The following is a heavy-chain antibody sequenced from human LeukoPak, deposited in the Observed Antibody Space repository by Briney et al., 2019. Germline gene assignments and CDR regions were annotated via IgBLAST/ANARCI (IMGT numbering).Heavy chain of an antibody. CDR2: INHSGST. J-gene: IGHJ5*02. V-gene: IGHV4-34*01. Sequence: SETLSLTCTVSGGSFNNYYWSWIRQPPGKGLEWIGEINHSGSTNYNPSLKSRVTISVDTSKNQFSLKLSSVTAADTAVYYCARCLKNWFDPWGQGTLVTVSS. CDR3: ARCLKNWFDP. CDR1: GGSFNNYY.